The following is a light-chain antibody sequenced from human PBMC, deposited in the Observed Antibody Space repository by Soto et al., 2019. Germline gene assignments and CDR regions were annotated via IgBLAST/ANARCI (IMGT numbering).Light chain of an antibody. Sequence: EIVLTQSPATLSLSPGERATLSCRASQSVSSYLAWYQQKPGQAPRLLIYDASNMDTGIPARFSGSGSGTDFTLTISSLEPEDFAVYYCQQRSNCPFTLGPETKVDIK. J-gene: IGKJ3*01. V-gene: IGKV3-11*01. CDR2: DAS. CDR1: QSVSSY. CDR3: QQRSNCPFT.